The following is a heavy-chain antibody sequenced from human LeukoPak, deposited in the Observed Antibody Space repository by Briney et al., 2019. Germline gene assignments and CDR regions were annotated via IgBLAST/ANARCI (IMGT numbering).Heavy chain of an antibody. J-gene: IGHJ4*02. CDR1: GFTFSSYA. CDR2: ISYDGSNK. D-gene: IGHD3-10*01. CDR3: ASSTMVRGVPFDY. V-gene: IGHV3-30*04. Sequence: PGGSLRLSCAASGFTFSSYAMSWVRQAPGKGLEWVAVISYDGSNKYYADSVKGRFTISRDNSKNTLYLQMNSLRAEDTAVYYCASSTMVRGVPFDYWGQGTLVTVSS.